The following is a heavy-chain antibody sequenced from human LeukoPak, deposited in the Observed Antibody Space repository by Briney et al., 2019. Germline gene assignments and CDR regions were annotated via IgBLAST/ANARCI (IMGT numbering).Heavy chain of an antibody. CDR2: IYYSGST. CDR3: ATYDSGWDDAFDI. Sequence: SETLSLTCTVSGGSISSSSYYWGWIRQPPGKGLEWIGSIYYSGSTYYNPSLKSRVTISVDTSKNQFSLKLSSVTAADTAVYYCATYDSGWDDAFDIWGQGTMVTVSS. D-gene: IGHD6-19*01. CDR1: GGSISSSSYY. J-gene: IGHJ3*02. V-gene: IGHV4-39*07.